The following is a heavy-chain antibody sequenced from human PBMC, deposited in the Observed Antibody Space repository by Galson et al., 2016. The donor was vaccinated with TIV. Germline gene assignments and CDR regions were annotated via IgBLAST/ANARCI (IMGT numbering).Heavy chain of an antibody. D-gene: IGHD2-21*01. V-gene: IGHV3-66*03. J-gene: IGHJ6*02. CDR3: ARERRLCGNECYLKYYYGMDV. CDR1: GLPVTENY. Sequence: SLRLSCAASGLPVTENYMTWVRQAPGKGLEWVALIYSNGNTIYADSVKGRFTISRDNSKNMVYLRMNSLRTEDTAVYFCARERRLCGNECYLKYYYGMDVWGQGTTVTVSS. CDR2: IYSNGNT.